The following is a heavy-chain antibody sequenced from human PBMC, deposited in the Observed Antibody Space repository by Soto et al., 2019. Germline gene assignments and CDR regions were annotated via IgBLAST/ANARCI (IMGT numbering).Heavy chain of an antibody. Sequence: SETLSLTCTVSGDAINSYCWSWIRQPAGKGLEWIGRISTSGSTNYNPSLKSRVTMPIDTSKNQFSLKLSSVTAADTAVYYCARVGVAGSLEYFDYWGQGSLVTVSS. D-gene: IGHD6-19*01. V-gene: IGHV4-4*07. J-gene: IGHJ4*02. CDR3: ARVGVAGSLEYFDY. CDR1: GDAINSYC. CDR2: ISTSGST.